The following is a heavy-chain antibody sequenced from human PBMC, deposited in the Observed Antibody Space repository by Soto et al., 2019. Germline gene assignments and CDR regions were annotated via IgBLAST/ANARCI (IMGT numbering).Heavy chain of an antibody. Sequence: QXXXVESGGGVVQPGGSLRLXXXASGFTFSXXGXXWXXXXXXQXMECVGVIWYDGNNKYYADTVKGRFTITRDNSNNTLYVQMTSLRAEDTAVYYCASGLHSLFDYWGQGTLVTVSS. CDR3: ASGLHSLFDY. J-gene: IGHJ4*02. CDR2: IWYDGNNK. V-gene: IGHV3-33*01. CDR1: GFTFSXXG. D-gene: IGHD2-21*01.